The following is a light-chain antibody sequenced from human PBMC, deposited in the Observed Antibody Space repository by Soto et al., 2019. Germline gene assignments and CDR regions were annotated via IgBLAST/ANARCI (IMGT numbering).Light chain of an antibody. V-gene: IGLV2-14*03. Sequence: QSSLTQPASVSGSPGKSITISCTGTSSDIGHYDYVSWSHQHPGKAPTLMIYHVTSRPSGVSNRYSGSKSGNSASLTISGLQADDEADYYCGSLTKSHNYVCGSGTKGTV. CDR2: HVT. CDR1: SSDIGHYDY. J-gene: IGLJ1*01. CDR3: GSLTKSHNYV.